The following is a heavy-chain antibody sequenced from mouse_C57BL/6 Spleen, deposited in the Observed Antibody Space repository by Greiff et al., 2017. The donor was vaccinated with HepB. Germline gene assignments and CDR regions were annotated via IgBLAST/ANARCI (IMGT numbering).Heavy chain of an antibody. CDR1: GYAFSSYW. D-gene: IGHD1-1*01. Sequence: QVQLQQSGAELVKPGASVKISCKASGYAFSSYWMNWVKQRPGKGLEWIGQIYPGDGDTNYNRKFKGKATLTADKSSSTAYMQLSSLTSEDSAVYFCARSYYYGSSRDYWGQGTTLTVSS. CDR2: IYPGDGDT. CDR3: ARSYYYGSSRDY. J-gene: IGHJ2*01. V-gene: IGHV1-80*01.